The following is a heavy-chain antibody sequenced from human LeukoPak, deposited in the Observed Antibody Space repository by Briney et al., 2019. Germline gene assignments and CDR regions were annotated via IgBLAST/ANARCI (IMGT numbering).Heavy chain of an antibody. Sequence: GGSLRPSCAASGFTFSSYAMSWVRQAPGKGLEWVSAISGSGGSTYYADSVKGRFTISRDNSKNTLYLQMNSLRAEDTAVYYCAKDPPPYYYGSGSYGLVNYGMDVWGQGTTVTVSS. CDR2: ISGSGGST. V-gene: IGHV3-23*01. CDR3: AKDPPPYYYGSGSYGLVNYGMDV. J-gene: IGHJ6*02. D-gene: IGHD3-10*01. CDR1: GFTFSSYA.